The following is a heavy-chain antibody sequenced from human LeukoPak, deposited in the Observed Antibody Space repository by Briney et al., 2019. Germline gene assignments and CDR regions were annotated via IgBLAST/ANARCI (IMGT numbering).Heavy chain of an antibody. CDR2: IYYSGST. J-gene: IGHJ4*02. V-gene: IGHV4-39*07. CDR1: GDSVSSSSYY. CDR3: ARDTSDYDILTGYYPN. Sequence: SETLSLTCTVSGDSVSSSSYYWGWIRQPPGKGLEWIGSIYYSGSTYYNPSLKSRVTISVDTSKNQFSLKLSSVTAADTAVYYCARDTSDYDILTGYYPNWGQGTLVTVSS. D-gene: IGHD3-9*01.